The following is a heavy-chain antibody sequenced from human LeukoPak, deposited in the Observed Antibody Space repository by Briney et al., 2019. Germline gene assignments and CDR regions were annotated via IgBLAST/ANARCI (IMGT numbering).Heavy chain of an antibody. Sequence: GTSLRLSCATSGFTFSSYGMHWVRQVPGKGLEWVAVISNDGSNIQYGDSAKGRFTISRDNSKNTVFLHMNSLRSEDTAVYYCAKDPYRVIVATGNYLDPWGQGTLVTVSS. CDR3: AKDPYRVIVATGNYLDP. CDR2: ISNDGSNI. V-gene: IGHV3-30*18. CDR1: GFTFSSYG. D-gene: IGHD2-21*01. J-gene: IGHJ5*02.